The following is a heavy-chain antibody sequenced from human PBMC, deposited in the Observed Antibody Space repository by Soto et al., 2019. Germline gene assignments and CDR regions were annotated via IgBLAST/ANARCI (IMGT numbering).Heavy chain of an antibody. CDR2: INGNTGST. Sequence: QVQLVQSGAEVKKPGASVKVSCKTPGNFCSKYGISWVRQASGQGLEWMGWINGNTGSTNYAQKFRGRVTMTTDTSTGMVYMELSSLTSDDTAIYYCGRDGDQWDQRYLDYWGQGTLVSV. CDR1: GNFCSKYG. CDR3: GRDGDQWDQRYLDY. V-gene: IGHV1-18*01. J-gene: IGHJ4*02. D-gene: IGHD1-26*01.